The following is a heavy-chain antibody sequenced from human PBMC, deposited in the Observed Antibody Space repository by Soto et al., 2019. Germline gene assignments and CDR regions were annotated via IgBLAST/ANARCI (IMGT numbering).Heavy chain of an antibody. D-gene: IGHD3-22*01. J-gene: IGHJ4*02. V-gene: IGHV1-69*13. CDR3: AAFDYDSSGPTHPSLDY. CDR2: IIPIFGTA. CDR1: GGTFSSYA. Sequence: SVKVSCKASGGTFSSYAISWVRQAPGQGLEWMGGIIPIFGTANYAQKFQGRVTITADESTSTAYMELSSLRSEDTAVYYCAAFDYDSSGPTHPSLDYWGQGTLVTVSS.